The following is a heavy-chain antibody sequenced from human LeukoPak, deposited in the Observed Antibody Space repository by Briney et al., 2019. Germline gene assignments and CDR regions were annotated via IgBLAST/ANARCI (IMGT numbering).Heavy chain of an antibody. CDR3: ARSDHNSWNAFDI. CDR2: VNPSGGST. V-gene: IGHV1-46*01. D-gene: IGHD1-26*01. Sequence: GASVTVSCKASEYRFTSYHVHWVRQAPGQGLEWMGIVNPSGGSTNYAQKFQGRVTMTTDTSTSTAYMELRSLRSDDTAVYYCARSDHNSWNAFDIWGQGTMVTVSS. J-gene: IGHJ3*02. CDR1: EYRFTSYH.